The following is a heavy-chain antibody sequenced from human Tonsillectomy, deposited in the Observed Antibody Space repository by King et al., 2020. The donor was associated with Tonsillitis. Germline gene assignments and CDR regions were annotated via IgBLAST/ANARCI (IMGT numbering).Heavy chain of an antibody. J-gene: IGHJ4*02. CDR3: AKDPWFGELSPYYFDY. D-gene: IGHD3-10*01. CDR2: ISGSGGST. Sequence: VQLVESGGGLVQPGGSLRLSCAASGLTFSSYAMSWVRQAPGKGLEWVSAISGSGGSTYYADSVKGRFTISRDNSKNTLYLQMNSLRAEDTAVYYCAKDPWFGELSPYYFDYWGQGTLVTVSS. V-gene: IGHV3-23*04. CDR1: GLTFSSYA.